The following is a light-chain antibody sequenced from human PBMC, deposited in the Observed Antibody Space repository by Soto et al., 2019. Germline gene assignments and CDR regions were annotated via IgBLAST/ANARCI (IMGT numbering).Light chain of an antibody. V-gene: IGKV3-20*01. CDR3: QQYGSSPRT. CDR1: QSVDSTD. J-gene: IGKJ3*01. Sequence: EIVLTQSPGTLSLSPGDRATLSCRASQSVDSTDLAWYQQRPGQAPRLLIYAASSRATGIPERFSGFGSGTDFTLTISRLEPEDFAVYYCQQYGSSPRTFGPGTKVDI. CDR2: AAS.